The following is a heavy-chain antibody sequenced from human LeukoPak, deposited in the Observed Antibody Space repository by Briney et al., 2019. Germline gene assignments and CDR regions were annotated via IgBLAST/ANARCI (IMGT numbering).Heavy chain of an antibody. D-gene: IGHD3-10*01. CDR3: ARGGSYGWDAFDM. J-gene: IGHJ3*02. CDR1: GFTFSSNW. CDR2: IDSGGSST. V-gene: IGHV3-74*01. Sequence: GGSLRLSCAASGFTFSSNWMHWVRQVPGKGLVWVSRIDSGGSSTNYADSVKGRFTISRDNAKNTLSLQMNSLRADDTAVYYCARGGSYGWDAFDMWRQGTMVAVCS.